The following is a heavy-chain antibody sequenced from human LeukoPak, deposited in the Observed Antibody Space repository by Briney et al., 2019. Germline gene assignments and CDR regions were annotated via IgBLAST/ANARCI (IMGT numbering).Heavy chain of an antibody. D-gene: IGHD3-10*01. J-gene: IGHJ4*02. Sequence: GGSLRLSCAASGFTFSSYWMSWVRQAPGKGLEWVANIYQDGCVKYYVDSVKGRFTISRDNAKISLYLHMISLRAEDSAVYDSTRDRQGSRTYSTDYWGQGTLVTVSS. CDR2: IYQDGCVK. CDR3: TRDRQGSRTYSTDY. V-gene: IGHV3-7*01. CDR1: GFTFSSYW.